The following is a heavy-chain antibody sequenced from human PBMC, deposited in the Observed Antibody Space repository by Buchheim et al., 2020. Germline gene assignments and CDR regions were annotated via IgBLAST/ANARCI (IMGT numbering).Heavy chain of an antibody. CDR3: ASFVLDIVVVPAASGMDV. CDR2: ISSSSSYT. Sequence: QVQLVESGGGLVKPGGSLRLSCAASGFTFSDYYMSWIRQAPGKGLEWVSYISSSSSYTNYADSVKGRFTISRHNAKNSLYLQMNSLRAEDTAVYYCASFVLDIVVVPAASGMDVWGQGTT. V-gene: IGHV3-11*06. D-gene: IGHD2-2*03. J-gene: IGHJ6*02. CDR1: GFTFSDYY.